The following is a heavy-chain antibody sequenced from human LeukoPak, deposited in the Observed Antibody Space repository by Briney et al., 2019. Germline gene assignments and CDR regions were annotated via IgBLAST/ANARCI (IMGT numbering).Heavy chain of an antibody. CDR2: FDPEDGET. J-gene: IGHJ6*02. D-gene: IGHD3-10*01. V-gene: IGHV1-24*01. Sequence: ASVKVSCKVSGYTLTELSMHWVRQAPGKGLEWMGGFDPEDGETIYAQKFQGRVTMTEDTSTDTAYMELSSLRSEDTAVYYCARERIYFGSGGDLTDARLFYYYGLDVWGQGTTVTVSS. CDR1: GYTLTELS. CDR3: ARERIYFGSGGDLTDARLFYYYGLDV.